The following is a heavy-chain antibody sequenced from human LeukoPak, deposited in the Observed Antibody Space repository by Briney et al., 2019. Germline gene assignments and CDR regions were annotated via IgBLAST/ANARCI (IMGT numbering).Heavy chain of an antibody. V-gene: IGHV1-58*02. CDR2: IVVGSGNT. J-gene: IGHJ3*02. CDR1: GFTFTSSA. Sequence: GASVKVSCKASGFTFTSSAMQWVRQARGQRLEWIGWIVVGSGNTNYAQKFQERVTITRDMSTSTAYMELSSLRSEDTAVYYCAAVGCMVRGPCDAFDIWGQGTMVTVSS. CDR3: AAVGCMVRGPCDAFDI. D-gene: IGHD3-10*01.